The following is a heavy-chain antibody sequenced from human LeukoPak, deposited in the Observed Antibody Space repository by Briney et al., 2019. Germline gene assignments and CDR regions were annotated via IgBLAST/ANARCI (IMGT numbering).Heavy chain of an antibody. CDR2: INPNSGGT. D-gene: IGHD6-19*01. V-gene: IGHV1-2*02. Sequence: ASVKVSCKASGYTFTGYYMHWVRQAPGQGLEWMGWINPNSGGTNYAQKFQGRVTMTRDTSISTAYMELSRLRSDDTAVYYCANRPFDSSGWYRFDYWGQGTLVTVSS. CDR1: GYTFTGYY. CDR3: ANRPFDSSGWYRFDY. J-gene: IGHJ4*02.